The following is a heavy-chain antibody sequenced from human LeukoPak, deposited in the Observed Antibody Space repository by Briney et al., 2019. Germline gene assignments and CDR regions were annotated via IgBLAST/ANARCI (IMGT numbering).Heavy chain of an antibody. J-gene: IGHJ4*02. Sequence: GGSLRLSCAASGFTFSSYSMNWVRQAPGKGLEWVSYISSSSSIIYYADSVKGRFTISRDNAKNSLYLQMNSLRAEDTAVYYCARGVGAVVRDFDYWGQGTLVTVSS. CDR3: ARGVGAVVRDFDY. V-gene: IGHV3-48*01. D-gene: IGHD1-26*01. CDR1: GFTFSSYS. CDR2: ISSSSSII.